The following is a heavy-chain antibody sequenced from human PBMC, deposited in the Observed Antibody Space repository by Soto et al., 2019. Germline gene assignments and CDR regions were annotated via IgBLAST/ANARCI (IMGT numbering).Heavy chain of an antibody. CDR1: GGSISSGRNF. Sequence: QVQLQESGPGLLKPSQTLSLTCTVSGGSISSGRNFWSWIRQHPGKGLEWIGYIYSSGSTSYNPSLTSRSIISLGTSQNKFSLRLSSVTAADTAVYFCARGGEFVMGLYFGMDVWGQGTTVIVSS. CDR2: IYSSGST. CDR3: ARGGEFVMGLYFGMDV. V-gene: IGHV4-31*03. D-gene: IGHD3-16*01. J-gene: IGHJ6*02.